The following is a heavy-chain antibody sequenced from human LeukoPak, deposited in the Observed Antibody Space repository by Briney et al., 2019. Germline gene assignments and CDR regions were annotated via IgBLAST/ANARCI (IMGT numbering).Heavy chain of an antibody. V-gene: IGHV3-23*01. Sequence: PGGSLRLSCAASGFTFSSYAMSWVRQAPGKGLEWVSAISGGGGSTYYADSVKGRFTISRDNSKNTLYLQMNSLRAEDTAVYYCAKATYCSSTSCYAPEYFQHWGQGTLVTVSS. J-gene: IGHJ1*01. CDR1: GFTFSSYA. CDR2: ISGGGGST. D-gene: IGHD2-2*01. CDR3: AKATYCSSTSCYAPEYFQH.